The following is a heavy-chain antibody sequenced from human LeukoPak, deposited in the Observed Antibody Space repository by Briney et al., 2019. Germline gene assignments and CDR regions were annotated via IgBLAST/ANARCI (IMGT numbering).Heavy chain of an antibody. CDR3: ARDAASRASSGWYGGSAPSHLDWFDP. CDR2: INPNSGGT. Sequence: GASVKVSCRVSGNALTDFSIHWVRQAPGQGLEWMGWINPNSGGTNYAQKFQGRVTMTRDTSISTAYMELSRLRSDDTAVYYCARDAASRASSGWYGGSAPSHLDWFDPWGQGTLVTVSS. CDR1: GNALTDFS. D-gene: IGHD6-19*01. V-gene: IGHV1-2*02. J-gene: IGHJ5*02.